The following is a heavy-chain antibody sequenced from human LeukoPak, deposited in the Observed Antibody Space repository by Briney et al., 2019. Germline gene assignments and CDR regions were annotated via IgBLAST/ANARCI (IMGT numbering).Heavy chain of an antibody. CDR1: GYTFTGYY. Sequence: GASVKVSCKASGYTFTGYYMHWVRQAPGQGLEWMGWINPNSGGTNYAQKFQGRVTMTRDTSIGTAYMELSRLRSDDTAVYYCARVSGSYYVVDYWGQGTLVTVSS. D-gene: IGHD1-26*01. CDR3: ARVSGSYYVVDY. CDR2: INPNSGGT. V-gene: IGHV1-2*02. J-gene: IGHJ4*02.